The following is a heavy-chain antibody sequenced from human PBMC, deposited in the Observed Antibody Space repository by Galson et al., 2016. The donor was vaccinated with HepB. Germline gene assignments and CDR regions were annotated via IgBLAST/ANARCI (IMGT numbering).Heavy chain of an antibody. D-gene: IGHD3-16*01. CDR3: VTPMIRGAFDI. CDR2: ITSTSSYI. J-gene: IGHJ3*02. V-gene: IGHV3-21*01. CDR1: GFAFSSYS. Sequence: SLRLSCAASGFAFSSYSMNWVRQAPGKGLEWVSSITSTSSYIYYVDSVKGRCTISRDSAKNTLDLQMNNLRAEDTAVYYCVTPMIRGAFDIWGRGTMVTVSA.